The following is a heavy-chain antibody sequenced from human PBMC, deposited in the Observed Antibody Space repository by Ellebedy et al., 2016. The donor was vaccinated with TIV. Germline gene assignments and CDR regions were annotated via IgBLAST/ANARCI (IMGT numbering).Heavy chain of an antibody. V-gene: IGHV5-51*01. CDR3: ARRVGYCTNGVCYTEYYFDY. J-gene: IGHJ4*02. CDR2: IYPGDSDT. D-gene: IGHD2-8*01. CDR1: GYSFTSYW. Sequence: KVSCKGSGYSFTSYWIGWVRQMPGKGLEWMGIIYPGDSDTRYSPSFQGQVTISADKSISTAYLQWSSLKASDTAMYYCARRVGYCTNGVCYTEYYFDYWGQGTLVTVSS.